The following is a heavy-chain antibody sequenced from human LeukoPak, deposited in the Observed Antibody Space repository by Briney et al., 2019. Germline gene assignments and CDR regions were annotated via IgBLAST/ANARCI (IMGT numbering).Heavy chain of an antibody. Sequence: ASVKVSCKASGYTFTGYYMHWVRQAPGQGLEWMGWINPNSGGTNYAQKFQGRVTMTRDTSISTAYMELSRLRSDDTAVYYCARDPVASSYYYYGMDVWGQGTTVTVSS. CDR1: GYTFTGYY. CDR2: INPNSGGT. J-gene: IGHJ6*02. CDR3: ARDPVASSYYYYGMDV. D-gene: IGHD6-19*01. V-gene: IGHV1-2*02.